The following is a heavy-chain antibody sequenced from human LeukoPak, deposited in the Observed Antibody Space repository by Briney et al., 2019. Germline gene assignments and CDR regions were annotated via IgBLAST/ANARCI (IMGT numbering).Heavy chain of an antibody. V-gene: IGHV3-74*01. J-gene: IGHJ4*02. CDR1: TFTFSTYW. D-gene: IGHD3-10*01. Sequence: GGSLRLSCEASTFTFSTYWMHWVRQVPGKGLVWVSYINGDGSSSNYADSVKGRLTISRDNAKNTLYLQMNSLRAEDTAVYYCATGSGTYYYSWGQGTLVTVSS. CDR2: INGDGSSS. CDR3: ATGSGTYYYS.